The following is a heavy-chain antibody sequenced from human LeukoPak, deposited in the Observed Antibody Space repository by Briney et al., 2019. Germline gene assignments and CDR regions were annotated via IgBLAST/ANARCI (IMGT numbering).Heavy chain of an antibody. D-gene: IGHD2-15*01. CDR3: ARAGYCSGASCYSAWFDP. Sequence: SETLSLTCSVSGGSISSYYWSWIRQPPGKGLEWIGYFYYSGSTNYNPSLKSRVTISVDTPKNQFSLKLSSVTAADTAVYYCARAGYCSGASCYSAWFDPWGQGTLVTVSS. V-gene: IGHV4-59*01. J-gene: IGHJ5*02. CDR2: FYYSGST. CDR1: GGSISSYY.